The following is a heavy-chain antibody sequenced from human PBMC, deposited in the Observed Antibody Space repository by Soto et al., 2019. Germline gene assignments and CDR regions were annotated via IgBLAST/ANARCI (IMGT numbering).Heavy chain of an antibody. D-gene: IGHD2-15*01. J-gene: IGHJ3*02. V-gene: IGHV3-23*01. CDR1: GFTFSSHA. CDR2: ISGSGGST. CDR3: AKDGSGYSDAFDI. Sequence: EVQLLESGGGLVQPGGSLRLSCAASGFTFSSHAMSWVRQAPGKGLEWVSAISGSGGSTYYADSVKGRFTISRDNSKNTLYLQMNSLRAEDTAVYYCAKDGSGYSDAFDIWGQGTMVTVSS.